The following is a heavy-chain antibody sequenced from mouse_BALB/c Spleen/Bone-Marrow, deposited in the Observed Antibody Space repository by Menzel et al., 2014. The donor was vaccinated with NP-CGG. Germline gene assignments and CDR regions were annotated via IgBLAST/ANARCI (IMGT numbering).Heavy chain of an antibody. CDR1: GFTFIDYY. J-gene: IGHJ2*01. Sequence: EVQRVESGGGLVQPGGSLRLSCVTSGFTFIDYYMNWVRQPPGKALEWVGFIRNKAYGYTTEYSASVKGRFTISRDNSQSILYLQMNTLRAEDSATYYCTRDMGGNLFDSWGQGTTLTVSS. V-gene: IGHV7-3*02. CDR3: TRDMGGNLFDS. D-gene: IGHD4-1*01. CDR2: IRNKAYGYTT.